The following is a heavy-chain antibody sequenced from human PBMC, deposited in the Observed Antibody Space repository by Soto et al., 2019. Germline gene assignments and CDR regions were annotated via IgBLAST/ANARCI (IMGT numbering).Heavy chain of an antibody. J-gene: IGHJ5*02. CDR3: ARGIWFGELLMGGWFDP. V-gene: IGHV1-8*01. Sequence: ASVKVSCKASGYTFTSYDINWVRQATGQGLEWMGWMNPNSGNTGYAQKFQGRVTMTRNTSISTAYMELSSLRPEDTAVYYGARGIWFGELLMGGWFDPWGQGTLVTVSS. CDR1: GYTFTSYD. CDR2: MNPNSGNT. D-gene: IGHD3-10*01.